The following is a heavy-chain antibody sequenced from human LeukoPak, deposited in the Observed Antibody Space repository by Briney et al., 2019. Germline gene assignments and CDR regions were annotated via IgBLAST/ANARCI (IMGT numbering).Heavy chain of an antibody. CDR2: IYYSGST. D-gene: IGHD6-13*01. CDR1: GFTFSTYA. Sequence: GSLRLSCAASGFTFSTYAMSWIRQPPGKGLEWIGYIYYSGSTNYNPSLKSRVTISVDTSKNQFSLKLSSVTAADTAVYYCARTITAAPYYYYYYGMDVWGQGTTVTVSS. J-gene: IGHJ6*02. V-gene: IGHV4-59*01. CDR3: ARTITAAPYYYYYYGMDV.